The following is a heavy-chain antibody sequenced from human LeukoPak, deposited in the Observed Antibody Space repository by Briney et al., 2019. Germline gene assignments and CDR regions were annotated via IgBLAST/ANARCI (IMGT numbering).Heavy chain of an antibody. CDR2: IYYSGST. CDR1: GGSVSSPDYY. V-gene: IGHV4-30-4*01. D-gene: IGHD1-14*01. J-gene: IGHJ4*02. Sequence: SETLSLTCTVSGGSVSSPDYYWSWIRQPPGKGLEWIGYIYYSGSTYYNPSLKSRVTISVDTSKNQFSLKLSSVTAADTAVYYCARLTGSGNDYWGQGTLVTVSS. CDR3: ARLTGSGNDY.